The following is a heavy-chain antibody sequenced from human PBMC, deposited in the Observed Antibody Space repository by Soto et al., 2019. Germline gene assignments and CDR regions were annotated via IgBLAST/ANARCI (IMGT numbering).Heavy chain of an antibody. CDR1: GDTFSNHT. Sequence: QVQLVQSGAEVQKPGSSVKVSCKASGDTFSNHTISWVRQAPGQGLEWMGRIIPILGVGKYAQKYQGSVTISADKSTSTVYMELSSLISADTAVYYCARVAEMGTVTNCYYYYIDVWGKGTTVTVSS. CDR2: IIPILGVG. V-gene: IGHV1-69*04. D-gene: IGHD4-17*01. J-gene: IGHJ6*03. CDR3: ARVAEMGTVTNCYYYYIDV.